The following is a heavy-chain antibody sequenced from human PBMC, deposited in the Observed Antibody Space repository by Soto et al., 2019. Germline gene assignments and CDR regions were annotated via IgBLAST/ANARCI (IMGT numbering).Heavy chain of an antibody. Sequence: VKLVESGGGLVQPGGSLRLSCAASGFTVSSNFMNWVRQAPGKGPEWLSVLYPGPGTYYADSVKDRITISRDDSRNTLYLQLHGLRAEDTAIYYCARECGRHCTNAFDLWGQGTRVTVSP. CDR3: ARECGRHCTNAFDL. CDR1: GFTVSSNF. V-gene: IGHV3-66*01. D-gene: IGHD2-15*01. CDR2: LYPGPGT. J-gene: IGHJ3*01.